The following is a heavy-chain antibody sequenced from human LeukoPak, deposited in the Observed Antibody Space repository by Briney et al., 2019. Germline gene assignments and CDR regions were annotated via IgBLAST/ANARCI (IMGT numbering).Heavy chain of an antibody. CDR3: ARLGVGYSYGLTDAFDI. D-gene: IGHD5-18*01. J-gene: IGHJ3*02. CDR1: GGSTSSYY. CDR2: IYYSGST. Sequence: SETLSLTCTVSGGSTSSYYWSWIRRPPGKGVEWVGYIYYSGSTNYNPSLKSRVAISVDTSKNQFSLKLSSEAAADTAVYYCARLGVGYSYGLTDAFDIWGQGTMVTVSS. V-gene: IGHV4-59*08.